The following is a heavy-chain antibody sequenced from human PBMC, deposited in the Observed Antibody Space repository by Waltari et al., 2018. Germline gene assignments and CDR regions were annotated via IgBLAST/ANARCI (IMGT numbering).Heavy chain of an antibody. D-gene: IGHD1-26*01. CDR3: ARDLVVGSGDY. CDR2: INPNSGGT. CDR1: GYTFTGYQ. J-gene: IGHJ4*02. V-gene: IGHV1-2*02. Sequence: QVHLVQSGAEVKKPGASVKVSCKASGYTFTGYQIHWVRQAHGQGLEGMGAINPNSGGTNYAQNFQGRVTITRDTSIRTAYMELSRLRSDDTAMYYCARDLVVGSGDYWGQGTLVTVSS.